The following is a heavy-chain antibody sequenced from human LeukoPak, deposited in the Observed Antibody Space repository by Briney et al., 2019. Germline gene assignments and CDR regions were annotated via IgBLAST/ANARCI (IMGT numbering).Heavy chain of an antibody. CDR2: INQNGGEK. D-gene: IGHD6-13*01. J-gene: IGHJ4*01. V-gene: IGHV3-7*01. Sequence: GGSLRLSCAVSGFTFSDYWMNWVRLAPGKGLEWVASINQNGGEKSYVDSVKGRFTISRDNPKNSLYLQMSSLRAEDTAVYYCARDGTAAGLYFDLWGQGTLVTVSP. CDR1: GFTFSDYW. CDR3: ARDGTAAGLYFDL.